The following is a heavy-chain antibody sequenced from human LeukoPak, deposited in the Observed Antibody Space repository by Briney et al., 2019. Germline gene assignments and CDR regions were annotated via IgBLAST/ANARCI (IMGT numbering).Heavy chain of an antibody. CDR2: IYYGGST. V-gene: IGHV4-59*08. Sequence: SETLSLTCTVSGGSIDGYYWSWIRQPPGKELEWIGNIYYGGSTNYNPSLKSRVTISGDTSRNRFSLSLSSVTAADTAVYYCARRRRSNWAFDSWGQGTLVTVSS. CDR1: GGSIDGYY. J-gene: IGHJ4*02. D-gene: IGHD1-1*01. CDR3: ARRRRSNWAFDS.